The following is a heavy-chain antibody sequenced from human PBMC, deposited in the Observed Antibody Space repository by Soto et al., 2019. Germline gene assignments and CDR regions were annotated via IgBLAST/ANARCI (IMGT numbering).Heavy chain of an antibody. CDR3: ARDLLTIFGEGVGY. V-gene: IGHV1-3*01. Sequence: ASVKVSCKASGYTFTSYAMHWVRQAPGQRLEWMGWINAGNGNTKYSQKFQGRVTITRDTSASTAYMELSSLGSEDTAVYYCARDLLTIFGEGVGYWGQGTLVTVSS. CDR2: INAGNGNT. D-gene: IGHD3-3*01. J-gene: IGHJ4*02. CDR1: GYTFTSYA.